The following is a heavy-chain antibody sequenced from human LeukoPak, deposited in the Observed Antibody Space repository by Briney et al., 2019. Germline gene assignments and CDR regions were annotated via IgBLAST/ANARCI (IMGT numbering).Heavy chain of an antibody. CDR3: ARELYSGYDWHYYYGMDV. CDR2: IYTSGST. J-gene: IGHJ6*02. D-gene: IGHD5-12*01. CDR1: GGSISSYY. V-gene: IGHV4-4*07. Sequence: SETLSLTCTVSGGSISSYYWSWIRQPAGKGLEWIGRIYTSGSTNYNPSLKSRVTISVDTSKNQFSLKLSSVTAADTAVYYCARELYSGYDWHYYYGMDVWGQGTTVTVSS.